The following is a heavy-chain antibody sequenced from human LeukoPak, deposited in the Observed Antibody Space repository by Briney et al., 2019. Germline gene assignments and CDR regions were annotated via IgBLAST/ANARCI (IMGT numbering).Heavy chain of an antibody. V-gene: IGHV4-30-4*01. CDR2: IHYSGST. Sequence: SETLSLTCTVSGGSISSGDYYWSWIRQPPGKGLEWIGYIHYSGSTYYNPSLQSRVIISVDTSKNQFSLKLTSVTAADTAVYYCARALYSMTTVTTEYWFDYWGQGTLVTVSS. CDR3: ARALYSMTTVTTEYWFDY. J-gene: IGHJ4*02. D-gene: IGHD4-17*01. CDR1: GGSISSGDYY.